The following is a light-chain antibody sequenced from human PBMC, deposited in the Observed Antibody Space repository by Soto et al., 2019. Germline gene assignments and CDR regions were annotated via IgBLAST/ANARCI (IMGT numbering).Light chain of an antibody. Sequence: EIVLTQSPGTLSLSPGEGANLSCTTSQHIRSNFLAWFQQKLGQPPRLLIYGASSRATDIPARVSGGGSGTDFTLTIKRLEPEDFGVYYCQQYGDRPWTFGQGTKVDIK. CDR2: GAS. CDR3: QQYGDRPWT. J-gene: IGKJ1*01. CDR1: QHIRSNF. V-gene: IGKV3-20*01.